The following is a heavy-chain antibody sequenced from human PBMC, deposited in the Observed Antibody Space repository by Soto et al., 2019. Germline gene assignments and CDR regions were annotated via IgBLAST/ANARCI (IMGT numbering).Heavy chain of an antibody. Sequence: LRLSCAASGFIFSTYARNWVRQAPGKGLECVSAISNTGGSTFYAESVRGRFTISRDNSINTLYLQMTSLRTEDTAVYYCAHPRGYGVFDAVDIWGQGTMVTVSS. CDR2: ISNTGGST. D-gene: IGHD4-17*01. CDR3: AHPRGYGVFDAVDI. J-gene: IGHJ3*02. CDR1: GFIFSTYA. V-gene: IGHV3-23*01.